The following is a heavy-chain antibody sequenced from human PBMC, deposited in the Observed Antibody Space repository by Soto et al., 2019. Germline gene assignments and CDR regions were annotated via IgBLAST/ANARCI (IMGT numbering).Heavy chain of an antibody. CDR2: IYYSGST. Sequence: SETLSLTCTVSGGSISSYYWSWIRQPPGKGLEWIGYIYYSGSTNYNPSLKSRVTISVDTSKNQFSLKLSSVTAADTAVYYCARERMGATRRFDPWGQGTLVTVSA. CDR3: ARERMGATRRFDP. CDR1: GGSISSYY. D-gene: IGHD1-26*01. J-gene: IGHJ5*02. V-gene: IGHV4-59*01.